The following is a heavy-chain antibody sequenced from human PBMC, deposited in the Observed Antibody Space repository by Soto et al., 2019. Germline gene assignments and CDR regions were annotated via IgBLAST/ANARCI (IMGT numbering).Heavy chain of an antibody. CDR3: AKETGSYSSGWDFDY. CDR2: FTAAGGNT. J-gene: IGHJ4*02. Sequence: GGSLRLSCAASGFTFSDFAMSWVRKAPGKGLEWVSAFTAAGGNTFYADSVEGRFTVSRDNSKNTLYLQVNSLRAEDTAVYYCAKETGSYSSGWDFDYWGQGTLVTVSS. CDR1: GFTFSDFA. V-gene: IGHV3-23*01. D-gene: IGHD6-19*01.